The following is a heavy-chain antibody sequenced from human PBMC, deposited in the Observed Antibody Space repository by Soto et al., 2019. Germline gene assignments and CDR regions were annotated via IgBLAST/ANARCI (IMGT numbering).Heavy chain of an antibody. Sequence: GGSLRLSCAASGFTFSSYWMSWVRQDPGKGLEWVANIKQDGSEKYYVDSVKGRFTISRDNAKNSLYLQMNSLRAEDTAVYYCARPGYDFWSGYYYYWGQGTLVTVSS. V-gene: IGHV3-7*01. CDR3: ARPGYDFWSGYYYY. CDR2: IKQDGSEK. D-gene: IGHD3-3*01. J-gene: IGHJ4*02. CDR1: GFTFSSYW.